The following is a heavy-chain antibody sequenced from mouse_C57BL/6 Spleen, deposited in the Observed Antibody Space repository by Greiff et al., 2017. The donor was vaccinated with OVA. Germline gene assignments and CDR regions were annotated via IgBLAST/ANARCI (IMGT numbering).Heavy chain of an antibody. J-gene: IGHJ1*03. CDR3: TRPGRIWYFDV. D-gene: IGHD3-3*01. CDR2: ISSGGDYI. Sequence: EVQRVESGEGLVKPGGSLKLSCAASGFTFSSYAMSWVRQTPEKRLEWVAYISSGGDYIYYADTVQGRFTISRDNARNTLYLQMSSLKSEDTAMYYCTRPGRIWYFDVWGTGTTVTVSS. V-gene: IGHV5-9-1*02. CDR1: GFTFSSYA.